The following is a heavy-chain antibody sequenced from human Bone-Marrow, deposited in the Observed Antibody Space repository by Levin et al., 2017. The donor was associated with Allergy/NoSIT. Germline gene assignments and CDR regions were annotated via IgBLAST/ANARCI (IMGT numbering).Heavy chain of an antibody. CDR2: VFDFGSS. CDR1: GDSISDYY. D-gene: IGHD6-19*01. V-gene: IGHV4-59*01. Sequence: SQTLSLTCTVSGDSISDYYWTWIRQPPGKGLEWIGYVFDFGSSAYNPSLKSRVTISIDPSKPQFSLELTSVTAADTAMYYCARYNSGSHDALDVWGQGTMVIVSS. J-gene: IGHJ3*01. CDR3: ARYNSGSHDALDV.